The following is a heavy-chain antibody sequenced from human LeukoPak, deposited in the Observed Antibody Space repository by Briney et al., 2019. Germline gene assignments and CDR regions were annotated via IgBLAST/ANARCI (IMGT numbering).Heavy chain of an antibody. CDR1: GFTFSSYG. J-gene: IGHJ6*04. V-gene: IGHV3-30*18. D-gene: IGHD3-10*01. CDR2: ISYDGSNK. Sequence: GGSLRLSCAASGFTFSSYGMHWGRQAPGKGLEWVAVISYDGSNKYYADSVKGRFTISRDNSKNTLYLQMNSLRAEDTAVYYCAKDLYYYGSGSYYNPRGGGMDVWGKGTTVTVSS. CDR3: AKDLYYYGSGSYYNPRGGGMDV.